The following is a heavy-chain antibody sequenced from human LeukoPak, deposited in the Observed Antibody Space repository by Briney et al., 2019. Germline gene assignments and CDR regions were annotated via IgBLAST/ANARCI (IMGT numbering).Heavy chain of an antibody. CDR3: ARRGVGATTWDAFDI. J-gene: IGHJ3*02. CDR2: INYSGST. CDR1: GGSLTGYH. V-gene: IGHV4-59*08. Sequence: SETLSLTCTVSGGSLTGYHWGWIRQPPGKGLEWIGYINYSGSTNYSPALESRVTISLDTSKNPFSLQLSSVTAADTAVYYCARRGVGATTWDAFDIWGQGTLVTVSS. D-gene: IGHD1-26*01.